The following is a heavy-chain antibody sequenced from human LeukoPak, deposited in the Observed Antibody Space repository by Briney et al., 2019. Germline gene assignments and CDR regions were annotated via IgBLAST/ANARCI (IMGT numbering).Heavy chain of an antibody. J-gene: IGHJ6*02. CDR2: ISSSSSYT. CDR1: GFTFSDYY. V-gene: IGHV3-11*03. Sequence: SGGSLRLSCAASGFTFSDYYKSWIRQAPGKGLEWVSYISSSSSYTNYADSVKGRFTISRDNAKNSLYLQMNSLRAEDTAVYYCARLQTSMVRGVIDSYGMDVWGQGTTVTVSS. CDR3: ARLQTSMVRGVIDSYGMDV. D-gene: IGHD3-10*01.